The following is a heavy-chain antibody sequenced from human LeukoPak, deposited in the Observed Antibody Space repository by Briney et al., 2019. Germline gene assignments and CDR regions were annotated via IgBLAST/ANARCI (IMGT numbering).Heavy chain of an antibody. CDR2: ISSSSSTI. Sequence: QAGGSLRLSCAASGFTFSSCSMNWVRQAPGKGLEWVSYISSSSSTIYYADSVKGRFTISRDNAKNSLYLQMNSLRAEDTAVYYCARDADYYDSSGYYLAYDAFDIWGQGTMVTVSS. V-gene: IGHV3-48*01. J-gene: IGHJ3*02. CDR1: GFTFSSCS. D-gene: IGHD3-22*01. CDR3: ARDADYYDSSGYYLAYDAFDI.